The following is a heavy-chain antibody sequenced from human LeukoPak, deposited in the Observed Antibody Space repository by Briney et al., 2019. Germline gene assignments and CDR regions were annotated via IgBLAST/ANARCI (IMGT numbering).Heavy chain of an antibody. CDR1: GFTFDDYA. CDR3: AKAPDYGSPFDY. V-gene: IGHV3-9*01. Sequence: GGSLRLSCAASGFTFDDYAMHWVRQAPGKGLEWVSGISWNSGSIGYADSVKGRFTISRDNAKNSLYLQMNSLRAEDTALYYCAKAPDYGSPFDYWGRGTLVTVSS. J-gene: IGHJ4*02. CDR2: ISWNSGSI. D-gene: IGHD6-13*01.